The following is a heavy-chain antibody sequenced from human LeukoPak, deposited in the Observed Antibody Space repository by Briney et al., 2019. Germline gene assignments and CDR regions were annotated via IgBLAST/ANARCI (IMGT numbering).Heavy chain of an antibody. CDR2: ISYDGSNK. CDR1: GFTFSSYG. J-gene: IGHJ4*02. CDR3: AKDQANMREPIDY. V-gene: IGHV3-30*18. D-gene: IGHD1-26*01. Sequence: GGSLRLSCAASGFTFSSYGMHWVRQAPGKGLEWVAVISYDGSNKYYADSVKGRFTISRDNSKNALYLQMNSLRAEDTAVYYCAKDQANMREPIDYWGQGTLVTVSS.